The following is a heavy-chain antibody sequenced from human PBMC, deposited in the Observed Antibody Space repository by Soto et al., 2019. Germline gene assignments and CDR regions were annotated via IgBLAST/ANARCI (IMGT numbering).Heavy chain of an antibody. V-gene: IGHV3-30*18. D-gene: IGHD3-22*01. CDR3: AKDEAASDDRGVFGAFDM. CDR2: DGSNK. Sequence: QAQLVESGGGVVQPGRSLRLSCAASGFTFSRSDMHWVRQAPGKGLEWVAVDGSNKYYADSVKGRFSISRDNSKNTLYLQMNALRAEDTAVYYCAKDEAASDDRGVFGAFDMWGQGTMVTVSS. CDR1: GFTFSRSD. J-gene: IGHJ3*02.